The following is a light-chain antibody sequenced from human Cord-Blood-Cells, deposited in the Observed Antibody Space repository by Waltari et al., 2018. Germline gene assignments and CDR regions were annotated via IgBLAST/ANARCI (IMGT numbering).Light chain of an antibody. CDR1: STDVGGYNS. V-gene: IGLV2-11*01. CDR2: DVS. CDR3: CSYAGSYIYVV. Sequence: QSALTQPRSVSGSPGQSVTISCTGTSTDVGGYNSVSWYQQHPGKAPKLMIYDVSKRPSGVPDRFSGSKSGNTASLTISGLQAEDEADYYCCSYAGSYIYVVFGGGTKLTVL. J-gene: IGLJ2*01.